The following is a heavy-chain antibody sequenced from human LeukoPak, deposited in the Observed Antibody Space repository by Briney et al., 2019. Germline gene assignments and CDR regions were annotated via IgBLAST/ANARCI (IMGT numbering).Heavy chain of an antibody. CDR3: ARHLGRTVAGRYYYYYGMDV. CDR1: GGSFSGYY. Sequence: SETLSLTCAVYGGSFSGYYWSWIRQPPGKGLEWIGEINHSGSTNYNPSLKSRVTISVDTSKNQFSLKLSSVTAADTAVYYCARHLGRTVAGRYYYYYGMDVWGKGTTVTASS. D-gene: IGHD6-19*01. V-gene: IGHV4-34*01. J-gene: IGHJ6*04. CDR2: INHSGST.